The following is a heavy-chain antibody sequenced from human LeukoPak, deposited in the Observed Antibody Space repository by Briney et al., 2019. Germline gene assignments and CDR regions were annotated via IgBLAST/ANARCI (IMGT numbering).Heavy chain of an antibody. Sequence: GGSLRLSCAASGFTFSSYGMHWVRQAPGKGLEWVAFIRYDGSNKYYADSVKGRFTISRDNSKNTLYLQMNSLRAEDTAVYYCAKGAEWELPPRASYYFDYWGQGTLVTVSS. CDR1: GFTFSSYG. J-gene: IGHJ4*02. CDR3: AKGAEWELPPRASYYFDY. V-gene: IGHV3-30*02. CDR2: IRYDGSNK. D-gene: IGHD1-26*01.